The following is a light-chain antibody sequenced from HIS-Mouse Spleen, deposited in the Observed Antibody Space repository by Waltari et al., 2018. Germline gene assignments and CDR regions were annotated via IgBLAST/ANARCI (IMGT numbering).Light chain of an antibody. J-gene: IGLJ2*01. Sequence: QSALTQPASVSGSPGQSITISCTGTSSYVGSYNLVSWYQQHPGKAPKLMIYEGSKRPSGVSNRFSGYKSGNTASLTISGLQAEDEADYYCCSYAGSSTSVVFGGGTKLTVL. CDR2: EGS. V-gene: IGLV2-23*01. CDR1: SSYVGSYNL. CDR3: CSYAGSSTSVV.